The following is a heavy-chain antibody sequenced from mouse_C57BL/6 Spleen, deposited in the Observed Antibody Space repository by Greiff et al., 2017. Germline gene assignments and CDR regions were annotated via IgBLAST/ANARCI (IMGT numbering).Heavy chain of an antibody. CDR3: AILDYYGRDYFDY. J-gene: IGHJ2*01. CDR2: LHPSDSDT. V-gene: IGHV1-74*01. D-gene: IGHD1-1*01. CDR1: GYTFTSYW. Sequence: QVQLQQPGAELVKPGASVKVSCKASGYTFTSYWMHWVKQRPGQGLEWIGRLHPSDSDTNYNQKFKGKATLTVDKSSSTAYMQLSSLTSEDSAVYYCAILDYYGRDYFDYWGQGTTLTVSS.